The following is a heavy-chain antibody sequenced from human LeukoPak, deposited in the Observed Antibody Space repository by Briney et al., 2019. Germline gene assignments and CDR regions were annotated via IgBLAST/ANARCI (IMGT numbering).Heavy chain of an antibody. CDR3: ARGGTIKNGMDV. J-gene: IGHJ6*02. D-gene: IGHD1-14*01. CDR1: GASISSSTYY. V-gene: IGHV4-39*07. Sequence: SETLSLTCTVSGASISSSTYYWGWIRQPPGKGLEWIGSNTYYNPSLKSRVTISLDTSKNQFSLMLSSVTAADTAVYYCARGGTIKNGMDVWGQGTTVTVSS. CDR2: NT.